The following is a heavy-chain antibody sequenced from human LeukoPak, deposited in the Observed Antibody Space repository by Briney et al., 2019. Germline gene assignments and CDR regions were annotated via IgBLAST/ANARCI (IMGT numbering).Heavy chain of an antibody. CDR2: IYHSGST. CDR1: GYSISSGYY. V-gene: IGHV4-38-2*02. D-gene: IGHD3-22*01. CDR3: ARDGLDV. Sequence: PSETLSLTCTVSGYSISSGYYWGWIRQPPGKGLEWIGSIYHSGSTYYNPSLKSRVTISVDTSKNQFSLKLSSVTAADTAVYYSARDGLDVWGHGTTVTVSS. J-gene: IGHJ6*02.